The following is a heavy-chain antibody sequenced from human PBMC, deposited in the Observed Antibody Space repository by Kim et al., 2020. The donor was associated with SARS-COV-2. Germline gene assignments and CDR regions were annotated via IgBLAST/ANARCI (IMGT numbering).Heavy chain of an antibody. J-gene: IGHJ1*01. CDR3: ARSGGSGSYYRKTEYFQH. D-gene: IGHD3-10*01. Sequence: SQTLSLTCAISGDSVSSNSAAWNWIRQSPSRGLEWLGRTYYRSKWYNDYAVSVKSRITINPDTSKNQFSLQLNSVTPEDTAVYYCARSGGSGSYYRKTEYFQHWGQGTLVTVSS. CDR2: TYYRSKWYN. CDR1: GDSVSSNSAA. V-gene: IGHV6-1*01.